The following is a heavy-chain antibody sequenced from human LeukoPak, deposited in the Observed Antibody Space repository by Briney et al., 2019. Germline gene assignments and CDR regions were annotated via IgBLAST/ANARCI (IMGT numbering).Heavy chain of an antibody. CDR1: GASISSYQ. D-gene: IGHD3-10*01. J-gene: IGHJ4*02. CDR3: ATSQDYKVAPFDR. CDR2: INTSGGT. V-gene: IGHV4-4*09. Sequence: SETLSLTCTVSGASISSYQRSWIRQPPGKGLEWIGHINTSGGTNSNPSLKSRITFSVDTSRDQFSLQLNSVTAADTAMYYCATSQDYKVAPFDRWGQGTLVTVSS.